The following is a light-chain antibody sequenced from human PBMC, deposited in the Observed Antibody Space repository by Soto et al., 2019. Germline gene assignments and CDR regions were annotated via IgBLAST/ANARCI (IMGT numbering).Light chain of an antibody. CDR1: SSDVGAYNY. V-gene: IGLV2-14*01. J-gene: IGLJ2*01. CDR2: DVS. CDR3: SSYASSSTLLL. Sequence: QSALTQPASASGSPGQWITISCTGTSSDVGAYNYVSWYQQHPGKAPKLMIYDVSNRPSGVSNRFSGSKSGNTASLTISGLPAEDEADYYCSSYASSSTLLLFGGGTKLTVL.